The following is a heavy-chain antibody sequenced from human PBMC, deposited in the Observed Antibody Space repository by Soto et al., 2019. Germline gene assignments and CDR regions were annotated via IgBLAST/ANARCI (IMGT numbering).Heavy chain of an antibody. Sequence: QVQLQESGPGLVKPSQTLSLTCTVSGSSISSGGYYWSWIRQHPGKGLEWIGYIYYSGSTYYNPSLKSRVTISVDTSKNQFSLKLSSVTAADTAVYYCARDGGNWGPGRYYFDYWGQGTLVTVSS. V-gene: IGHV4-31*03. CDR1: GSSISSGGYY. CDR3: ARDGGNWGPGRYYFDY. CDR2: IYYSGST. D-gene: IGHD7-27*01. J-gene: IGHJ4*02.